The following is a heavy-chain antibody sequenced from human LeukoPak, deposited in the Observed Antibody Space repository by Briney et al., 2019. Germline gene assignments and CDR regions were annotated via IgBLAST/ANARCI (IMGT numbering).Heavy chain of an antibody. Sequence: GESLKISCKGSGYSFTSYWISWVRQMPGKGLEWMGRIDPSDSYTNYSPSFQGHVTISADKSISTAYLQWSSLKASDTAMYYCARLAYCGGDCYSCDYWGQGTLVTVSS. V-gene: IGHV5-10-1*01. CDR1: GYSFTSYW. D-gene: IGHD2-21*02. CDR3: ARLAYCGGDCYSCDY. J-gene: IGHJ4*02. CDR2: IDPSDSYT.